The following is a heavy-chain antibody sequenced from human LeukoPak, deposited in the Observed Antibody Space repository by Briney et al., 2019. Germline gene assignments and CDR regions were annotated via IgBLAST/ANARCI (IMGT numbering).Heavy chain of an antibody. Sequence: PSETLSLTCTVSGGSISSGGYYWSWIRQHPGKGLEWIGYIYYSGSTYYNPSLKSRVTISVDTSKNQFSLKLSSVTAADTAVYYCAKIPRTYYYDSSGWGRGTLVTVSS. J-gene: IGHJ4*02. D-gene: IGHD3-22*01. CDR2: IYYSGST. CDR3: AKIPRTYYYDSSG. CDR1: GGSISSGGYY. V-gene: IGHV4-31*03.